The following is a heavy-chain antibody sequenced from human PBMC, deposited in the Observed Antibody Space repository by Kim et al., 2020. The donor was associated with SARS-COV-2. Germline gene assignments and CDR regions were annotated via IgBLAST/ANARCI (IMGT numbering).Heavy chain of an antibody. J-gene: IGHJ3*02. V-gene: IGHV1-8*01. CDR3: ARGSRAEAGFMITFGGVIVKGNDAFDI. CDR2: MNPNSGNT. Sequence: ASVKVSCKASGYTFTSYDINWVRQATGQGLEWMGWMNPNSGNTGYAQKFQGRVTMTRNTSISTAYMELSSLRSEDTAVYYCARGSRAEAGFMITFGGVIVKGNDAFDIWGQGTMVTVSS. D-gene: IGHD3-16*02. CDR1: GYTFTSYD.